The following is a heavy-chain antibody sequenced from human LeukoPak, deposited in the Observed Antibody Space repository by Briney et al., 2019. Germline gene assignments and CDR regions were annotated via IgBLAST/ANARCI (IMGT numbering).Heavy chain of an antibody. CDR3: ARDEWSGYSYGYDY. V-gene: IGHV1-69*04. J-gene: IGHJ4*02. CDR2: IIPILGIA. CDR1: GGTFSSYA. D-gene: IGHD5-18*01. Sequence: SVKVSCKASGGTFSSYAISWVRQAPGQGLEWMGRIIPILGIANYAQKFQGRVTITADKSTSTAYMELSSLRSEDTAVYYYARDEWSGYSYGYDYWGQGTLVTVSS.